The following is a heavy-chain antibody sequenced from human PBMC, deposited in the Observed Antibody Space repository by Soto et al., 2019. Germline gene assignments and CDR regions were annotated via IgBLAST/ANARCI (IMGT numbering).Heavy chain of an antibody. CDR1: GYTFRSYG. CDR2: ISAYNGNT. J-gene: IGHJ2*01. Sequence: QVQLVQSGAEVKKPGASVKVSCKASGYTFRSYGIYWVRQAPGQGLEWMGWISAYNGNTNFAQKLQGRVSMTTDTPTSTAYMELRSLRSDDTAVYYCARADYGDYNFDLWGRGTLVTVSS. CDR3: ARADYGDYNFDL. V-gene: IGHV1-18*01. D-gene: IGHD4-17*01.